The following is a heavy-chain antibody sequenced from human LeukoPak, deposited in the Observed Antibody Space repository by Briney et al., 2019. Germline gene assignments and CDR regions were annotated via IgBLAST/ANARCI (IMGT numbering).Heavy chain of an antibody. J-gene: IGHJ6*03. V-gene: IGHV4-59*11. CDR3: ASCTNCYGGPLYYYMDV. CDR2: IFSTGIT. Sequence: SETLSLTCTVSGGSISSHYWSWIRQPPGRGLEWVGDIFSTGITYYNASLKSRVTISVDTSKSQFSLRLSSVTTADTAVYYCASCTNCYGGPLYYYMDVWGKGTTVTVSS. D-gene: IGHD2-2*01. CDR1: GGSISSHY.